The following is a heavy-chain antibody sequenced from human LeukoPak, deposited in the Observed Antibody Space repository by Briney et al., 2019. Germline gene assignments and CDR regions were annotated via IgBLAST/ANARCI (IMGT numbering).Heavy chain of an antibody. D-gene: IGHD2-21*02. J-gene: IGHJ4*02. V-gene: IGHV4-30-2*01. CDR1: GGSISSGGYS. Sequence: RPSETLSLTCAVSGGSISSGGYSWSWIRQPPGKGLEWIGYIYHSGSAYYNPSLKSRVTISVDRSKNQFSLKLSSVTAADTAVYYCARLGSPAYCGGDCYLDYWGQGTLVTVSS. CDR3: ARLGSPAYCGGDCYLDY. CDR2: IYHSGSA.